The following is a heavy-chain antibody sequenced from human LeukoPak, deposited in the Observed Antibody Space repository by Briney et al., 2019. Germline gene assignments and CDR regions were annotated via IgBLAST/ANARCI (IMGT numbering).Heavy chain of an antibody. CDR1: RYTFTSYY. V-gene: IGHV1-46*01. Sequence: ASVKVSCKASRYTFTSYYMHWVRQAPGQGLEWMGIINPSGGSTSYAQKFQGRVTMTRDTSTSTVYMELSSLRSEDTVVFFRPKSPYDILTGYYLGWFDPWGQGTLVTVSS. CDR2: INPSGGST. D-gene: IGHD3-9*01. J-gene: IGHJ5*02. CDR3: PKSPYDILTGYYLGWFDP.